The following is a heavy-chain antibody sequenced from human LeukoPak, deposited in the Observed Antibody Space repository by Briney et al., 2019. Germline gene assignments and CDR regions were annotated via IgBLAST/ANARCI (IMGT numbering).Heavy chain of an antibody. V-gene: IGHV3-74*01. J-gene: IGHJ3*02. CDR3: ASSRYINNWGI. CDR2: INSDGSST. CDR1: GFTFSSNW. Sequence: PGGSLRLSCAASGFTFSSNWMHWVRQAPGKGLVWVSRINSDGSSTTYADSVKGRFTISRDNAKNTLYLQMNSLRADDTAVYYCASSRYINNWGIWGQGTMVTVSS. D-gene: IGHD6-13*01.